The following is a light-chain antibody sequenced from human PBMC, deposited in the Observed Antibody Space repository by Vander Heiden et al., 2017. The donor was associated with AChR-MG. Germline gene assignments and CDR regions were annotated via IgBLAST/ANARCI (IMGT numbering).Light chain of an antibody. CDR1: QGVSSY. CDR3: QQYYTYPFT. Sequence: IRMTQSPSSLSASTGDRVTITCRASQGVSSYLAWFQEKPGKAPKLLIYAASTLQSGVPSRFSGSGSGTDFTLTISCLQSEDFATYYCQQYYTYPFTFGHGTKVDIK. CDR2: AAS. V-gene: IGKV1-8*01. J-gene: IGKJ3*01.